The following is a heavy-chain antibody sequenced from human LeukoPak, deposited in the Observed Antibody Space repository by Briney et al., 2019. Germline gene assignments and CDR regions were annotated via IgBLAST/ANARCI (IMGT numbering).Heavy chain of an antibody. CDR2: INHSGST. J-gene: IGHJ4*02. CDR3: ARPNSGGSFDY. V-gene: IGHV4-34*01. CDR1: GGSFSGYY. D-gene: IGHD1-14*01. Sequence: SETLSLTCAVYGGSFSGYYWSWIRQPPGKGLEWIGEINHSGSTNYNPSLKSRVTISVDTSKNQFSLKLSSVTAADTAVYYCARPNSGGSFDYWGQGTLVTVSS.